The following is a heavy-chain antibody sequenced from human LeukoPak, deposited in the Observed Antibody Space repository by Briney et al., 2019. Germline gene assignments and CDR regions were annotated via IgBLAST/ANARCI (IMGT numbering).Heavy chain of an antibody. CDR2: INSDGSST. CDR3: ARSSPGYSYGYLDY. D-gene: IGHD5-18*01. CDR1: GFTFSSYW. V-gene: IGHV3-74*01. Sequence: GGSLRLSCAASGFTFSSYWMHWVRQAPGKGLVWVSRINSDGSSTSYADSVKGRFTTSRDNSKNTLYLQMNSLRAEDTAVYYCARSSPGYSYGYLDYWGQGTLVTVSS. J-gene: IGHJ4*02.